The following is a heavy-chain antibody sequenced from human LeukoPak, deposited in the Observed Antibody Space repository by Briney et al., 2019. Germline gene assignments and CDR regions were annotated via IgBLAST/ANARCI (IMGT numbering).Heavy chain of an antibody. CDR1: GGPISSSNYY. V-gene: IGHV4-39*01. CDR2: IYYSGSI. D-gene: IGHD2-15*01. J-gene: IGHJ4*02. CDR3: ARQRGYCSGGSCYGMFDY. Sequence: SETLSLTCTVSGGPISSSNYYWGWIRQPPGKGLEWIGRIYYSGSIYYNPCLKSRVTISVDTSKNQFSLKLTSVTAADTAVYYCARQRGYCSGGSCYGMFDYWGQGTLVTVSS.